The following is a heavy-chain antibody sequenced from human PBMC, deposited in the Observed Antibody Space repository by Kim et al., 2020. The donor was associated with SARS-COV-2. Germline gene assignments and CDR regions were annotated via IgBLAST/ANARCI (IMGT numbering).Heavy chain of an antibody. J-gene: IGHJ4*02. CDR1: DYSFSGSG. CDR2: FNTIKVDI. V-gene: IGHV1-18*01. D-gene: IGHD3-10*01. CDR3: VRGTWGDINDC. Sequence: ASVKVSCKTSDYSFSGSGFSWVRQAPGQGLEWLGWFNTIKVDIKYVQKFQDRVTMTTYSSTTTVYMEFRSLKPDDTAVYYCVRGTWGDINDCWSPGALVTVSS.